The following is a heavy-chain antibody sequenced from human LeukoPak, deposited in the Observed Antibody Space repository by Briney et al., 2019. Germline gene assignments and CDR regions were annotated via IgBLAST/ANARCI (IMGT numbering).Heavy chain of an antibody. J-gene: IGHJ4*02. D-gene: IGHD3-10*01. CDR1: GFTFSSYG. Sequence: QPGRSLRLSCAASGFTFSSYGMHWVRQAPGKGLEWVAVISYDGSNKYYADSVKGRITISRNNSKNTLYLQMNSLSAEDTAVYYCAKGLYYYGSGSHSYFDYWGQGTLVTVSA. CDR3: AKGLYYYGSGSHSYFDY. V-gene: IGHV3-30*18. CDR2: ISYDGSNK.